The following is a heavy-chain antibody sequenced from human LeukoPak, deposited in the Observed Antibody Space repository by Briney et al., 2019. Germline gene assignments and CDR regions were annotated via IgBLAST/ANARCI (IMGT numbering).Heavy chain of an antibody. CDR2: IYYSGNR. V-gene: IGHV4-59*08. Sequence: PSETLSLTCTVSDGSLSDYSWSWIRQPPGKGLEWIGYIYYSGNRRYNPSLKSRVTISIDTSKNQFSLKLTSVTAADTAVYYCARHRYCTSSSCTFYFDSWGQGRLVTVSS. D-gene: IGHD2-2*01. CDR3: ARHRYCTSSSCTFYFDS. CDR1: DGSLSDYS. J-gene: IGHJ4*02.